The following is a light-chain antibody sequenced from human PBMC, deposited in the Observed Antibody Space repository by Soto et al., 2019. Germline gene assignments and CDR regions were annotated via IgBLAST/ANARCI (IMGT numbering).Light chain of an antibody. V-gene: IGKV1-39*01. Sequence: DIQMTQSPTSLSAPVGDRVTITCRASQFINKYLSWYQQKPGKVPKLLINAASTLQSGVPSRFNGSRSGTDFSLAISSLQPEDFATYYCQQNYNPPWTFGQGTKVEIK. CDR3: QQNYNPPWT. CDR1: QFINKY. J-gene: IGKJ1*01. CDR2: AAS.